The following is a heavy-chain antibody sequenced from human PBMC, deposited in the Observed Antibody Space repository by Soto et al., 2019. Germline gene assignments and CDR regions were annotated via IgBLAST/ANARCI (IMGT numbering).Heavy chain of an antibody. Sequence: QVQLVQSGAEVKKPGASVRVSCKTSGYTFINYGITWVLQAPGQGLEWMGWLSAYNGDTSSSEKLQDRFTMTTDTSTNTVYMDLRSLTSDDTAVYYCARWSAIVGGAEAVDVWGQWTMVIVAS. D-gene: IGHD1-26*01. CDR3: ARWSAIVGGAEAVDV. CDR1: GYTFINYG. J-gene: IGHJ3*01. CDR2: LSAYNGDT. V-gene: IGHV1-18*01.